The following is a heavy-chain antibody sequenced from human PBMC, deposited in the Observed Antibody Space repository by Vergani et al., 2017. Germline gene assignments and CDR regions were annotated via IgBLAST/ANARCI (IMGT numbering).Heavy chain of an antibody. CDR2: IYYSGST. Sequence: QLQLQESGPGLVKPSATLSLTCSVSGASIRSSNYYWGWIRQPPGKGLEWIASIYYSGSTYYNPSLKSRVTISVDTSKNQFSLKLSSVTAADTAVYYCARGRTVYCSSTSCLLNWFDPWGQGTLVTVSS. V-gene: IGHV4-39*07. D-gene: IGHD2-2*01. CDR1: GASIRSSNYY. CDR3: ARGRTVYCSSTSCLLNWFDP. J-gene: IGHJ5*02.